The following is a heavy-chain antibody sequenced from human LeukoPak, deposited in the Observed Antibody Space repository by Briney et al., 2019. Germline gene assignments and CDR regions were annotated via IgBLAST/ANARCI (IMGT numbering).Heavy chain of an antibody. CDR1: GGSFSGYY. V-gene: IGHV4-34*01. D-gene: IGHD4-11*01. CDR3: ARERNTNLQYYFDY. CDR2: INHSGST. J-gene: IGHJ4*02. Sequence: PSETLSLTCAVYGGSFSGYYWRWIRQPPGRGLEWIGEINHSGSTNYNPSLKSRVTISVDTSKNQFSLKLSSVTAADTAVYYCARERNTNLQYYFDYWGQGTLVTVSS.